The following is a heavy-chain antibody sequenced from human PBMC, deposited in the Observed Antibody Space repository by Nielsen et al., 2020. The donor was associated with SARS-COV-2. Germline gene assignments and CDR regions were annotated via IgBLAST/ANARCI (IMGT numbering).Heavy chain of an antibody. CDR3: AKESEWELFAGAFDI. Sequence: GESLKISCAASGFTFSTYAMSWVRQAPGKGLEWVSAINGGGSTTFYADSVKGRFTISRDNAKNSLYLQMNSLRAEDTAVYYCAKESEWELFAGAFDIWGQGTMVTVSS. V-gene: IGHV3-23*01. CDR1: GFTFSTYA. CDR2: INGGGSTT. J-gene: IGHJ3*02. D-gene: IGHD1-26*01.